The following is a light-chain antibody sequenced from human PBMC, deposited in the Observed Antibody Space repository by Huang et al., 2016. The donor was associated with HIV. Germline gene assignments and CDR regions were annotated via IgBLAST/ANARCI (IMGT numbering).Light chain of an antibody. V-gene: IGKV4-1*01. J-gene: IGKJ5*01. CDR1: QSLLYTTDKKNY. CDR2: WAP. CDR3: QQYYTSPIT. Sequence: ILLIQSPESLAMRLGERATIKCNSRQSLLYTTDKKNYVAWYQQKSGQSPKLLIYWAPTREAGVPGRFSGGVSGTDFTLTIDNLQAEDLAVYFCQQYYTSPITFGQGTRLE.